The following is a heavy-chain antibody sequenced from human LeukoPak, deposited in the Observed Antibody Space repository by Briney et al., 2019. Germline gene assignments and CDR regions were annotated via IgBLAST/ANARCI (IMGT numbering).Heavy chain of an antibody. CDR2: IIPIFGTA. CDR1: GGTFSSYA. Sequence: SVKISCKASGGTFSSYAISWVRQAPGQGLEWMGRIIPIFGTANYAQKFQGRVTITTDESTSTAYMELSSLRSEDTAVYYCARGVAAGTYYYDSSGYSAYYFDYWGQGTLVSVSS. D-gene: IGHD3-22*01. CDR3: ARGVAAGTYYYDSSGYSAYYFDY. V-gene: IGHV1-69*05. J-gene: IGHJ4*02.